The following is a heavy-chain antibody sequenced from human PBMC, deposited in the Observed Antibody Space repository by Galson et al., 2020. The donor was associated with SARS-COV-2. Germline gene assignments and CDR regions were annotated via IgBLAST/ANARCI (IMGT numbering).Heavy chain of an antibody. D-gene: IGHD5-18*01. CDR2: INYSGST. V-gene: IGHV4-59*01. CDR3: ARSRYSYGYEAFFDY. J-gene: IGHJ4*02. Sequence: SATLSLTCTVSGGSISSYSWSWIRQPPGKGLEWIGYINYSGSTNYNPSLKSRVTISVDTSKNQFSLKLSSVTAADTAVYYCARSRYSYGYEAFFDYWGQGTLVTVSS. CDR1: GGSISSYS.